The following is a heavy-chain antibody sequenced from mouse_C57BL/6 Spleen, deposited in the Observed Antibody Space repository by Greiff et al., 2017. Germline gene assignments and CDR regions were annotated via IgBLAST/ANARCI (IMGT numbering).Heavy chain of an antibody. CDR2: IYPGDGDT. CDR3: ARGGGNLYWYFDV. Sequence: VKLQESGAELVKPGASVKISCKASGYAFSSYWMNWVKQRPGKGLEWIGQIYPGDGDTNYNGQFKGTATLTADNSSSTAYMQIRSVTSEDSAVYFCARGGGNLYWYFDVWGTGTTVTVSS. D-gene: IGHD2-1*01. J-gene: IGHJ1*03. CDR1: GYAFSSYW. V-gene: IGHV1-80*01.